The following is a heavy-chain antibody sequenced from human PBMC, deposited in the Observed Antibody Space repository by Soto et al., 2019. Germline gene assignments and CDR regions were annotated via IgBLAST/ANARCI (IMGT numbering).Heavy chain of an antibody. CDR3: ARERGYCISTSCKDAFDI. V-gene: IGHV4-4*08. CDR1: GGSFSPNY. D-gene: IGHD2-2*01. J-gene: IGHJ3*02. Sequence: PSETLSLTCNVSGGSFSPNYWSWIRQPPGEGLEWVGYIYYGGTTSYNPSLKSRVTISLETSKNQFSLRLSSVTAADTAVYYCARERGYCISTSCKDAFDIWGQGTMVTVSS. CDR2: IYYGGTT.